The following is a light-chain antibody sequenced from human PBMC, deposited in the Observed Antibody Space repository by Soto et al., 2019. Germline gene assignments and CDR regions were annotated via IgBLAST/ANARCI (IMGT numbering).Light chain of an antibody. V-gene: IGKV1-39*01. CDR3: QQSYSTLS. CDR2: AAS. J-gene: IGKJ3*01. CDR1: QSISSY. Sequence: DIQMTQSPSSLSASVGDRVTITCRASQSISSYLNWYQQKPGKAPMLLIYAASSLQSGVPSRFSGSGSGTDFTLTISSLQPEDFATYYCQQSYSTLSFGPGTRWIS.